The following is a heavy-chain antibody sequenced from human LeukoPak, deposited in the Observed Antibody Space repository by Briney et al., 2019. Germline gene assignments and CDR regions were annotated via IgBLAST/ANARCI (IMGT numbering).Heavy chain of an antibody. J-gene: IGHJ4*02. D-gene: IGHD3-22*01. CDR2: INPNSGGT. CDR3: ASRYYYDSSGYYNDY. V-gene: IGHV1-2*06. CDR1: GYTFTGYY. Sequence: ASVTVSCKASGYTFTGYYMHWVRQAPGQGLEWMGRINPNSGGTNYAQKFQGRVTMTRDTSISTAYMELSRLRSDDTAVYYCASRYYYDSSGYYNDYWGQGTLVTVSS.